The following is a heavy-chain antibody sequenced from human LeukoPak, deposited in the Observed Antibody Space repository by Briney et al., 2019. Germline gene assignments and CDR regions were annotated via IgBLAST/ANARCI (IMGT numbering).Heavy chain of an antibody. Sequence: SETLSLTCTVSGDSFSSVTDYWAWIRQPPGKGLEWIGEIYHSGSTNYNPSLKSRVTISVDKSKNQFSLKLSSVTAADTAVYYCARRSIAAAGRSPYYSDYWGQGTLVTVSS. J-gene: IGHJ4*02. V-gene: IGHV4-61*05. CDR1: GDSFSSVTDY. CDR2: IYHSGST. D-gene: IGHD6-13*01. CDR3: ARRSIAAAGRSPYYSDY.